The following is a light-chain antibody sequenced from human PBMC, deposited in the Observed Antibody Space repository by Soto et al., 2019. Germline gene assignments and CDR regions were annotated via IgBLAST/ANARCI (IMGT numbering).Light chain of an antibody. CDR2: DVS. CDR1: SSDVGGYNY. Sequence: QSALTQPASVSGSPGQSITISCTGTSSDVGGYNYVSWYQQHPGKAPKLMIYDVSNWPSGVSNRFSGSKSGNTASLTISGLQAEDEADYYCSSYTSSSTLSVFGSGTKVTVL. J-gene: IGLJ1*01. V-gene: IGLV2-14*01. CDR3: SSYTSSSTLSV.